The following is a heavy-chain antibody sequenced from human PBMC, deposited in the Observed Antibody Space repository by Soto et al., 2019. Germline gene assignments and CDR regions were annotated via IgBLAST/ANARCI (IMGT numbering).Heavy chain of an antibody. J-gene: IGHJ3*02. CDR2: MNPNSGNT. D-gene: IGHD3-16*02. Sequence: ASVKVSCKASGYTFTSYDINWVRQATGQGLEWMGWMNPNSGNTGYAQKSQGRVTMTRNTSISTAYMELSSLRSEDTAVYYCARGLGDYYDYIWGSYRRRGAFDIWGQGTMVTVSS. CDR1: GYTFTSYD. V-gene: IGHV1-8*01. CDR3: ARGLGDYYDYIWGSYRRRGAFDI.